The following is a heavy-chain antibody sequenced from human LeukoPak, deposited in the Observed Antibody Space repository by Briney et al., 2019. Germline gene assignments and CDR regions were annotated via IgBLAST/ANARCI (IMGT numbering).Heavy chain of an antibody. V-gene: IGHV4-39*01. Sequence: SETLSLTCTVPGGSISSSSYYWGWIRQPPGKGLEWIGSIYYSGSTYYNPSLKSRVTISVDTSKNQFSLKLSSVTAADTAVYYCARQMQDYDSSGNNWFDPWGQGTLVTVSS. CDR3: ARQMQDYDSSGNNWFDP. J-gene: IGHJ5*02. CDR2: IYYSGST. D-gene: IGHD3-22*01. CDR1: GGSISSSSYY.